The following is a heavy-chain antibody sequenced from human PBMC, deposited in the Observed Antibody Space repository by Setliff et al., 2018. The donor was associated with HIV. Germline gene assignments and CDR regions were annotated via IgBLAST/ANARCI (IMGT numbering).Heavy chain of an antibody. V-gene: IGHV3-49*04. D-gene: IGHD3-22*01. J-gene: IGHJ4*02. Sequence: GGSLRLSCTASGFTFGDYAMSWVRQAPGKGLEWVGFIRSKAYGGTTEYAASVKGRVTMTTDTSTSTAYMELSSLRSEDTAVYYCARENYDGSGYYYDFDYWGQGTLVTVSS. CDR3: ARENYDGSGYYYDFDY. CDR1: GFTFGDYA. CDR2: IRSKAYGGTT.